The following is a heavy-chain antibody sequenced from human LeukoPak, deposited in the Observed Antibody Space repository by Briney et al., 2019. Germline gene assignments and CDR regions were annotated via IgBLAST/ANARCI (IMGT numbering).Heavy chain of an antibody. Sequence: SETLSLTCTVSGGSLTSSSYYWGWIRQPPGTGLEWIGSIYYSGSTYYNPSLKSRVTISVDTSKNQFSLRLNSVTAADTAVYYCAREDVAYGYFDFWGQGTLVTVSS. D-gene: IGHD2-8*01. CDR2: IYYSGST. J-gene: IGHJ4*02. V-gene: IGHV4-39*07. CDR1: GGSLTSSSYY. CDR3: AREDVAYGYFDF.